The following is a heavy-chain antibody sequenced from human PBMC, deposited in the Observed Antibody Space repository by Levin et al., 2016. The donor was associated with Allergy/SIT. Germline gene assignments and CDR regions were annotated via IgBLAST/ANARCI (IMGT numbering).Heavy chain of an antibody. V-gene: IGHV3-21*01. Sequence: GESLKISCAASGFTFSSYSMNWVRQAPGKGLEWVSSISSSSSYIYYADSVKGRFTISRDNAKNSLYLQMNSLRAEDTAVYYCATSLNWGCFDYWGQGTLVTVSS. CDR1: GFTFSSYS. CDR3: ATSLNWGCFDY. CDR2: ISSSSSYI. J-gene: IGHJ4*02. D-gene: IGHD7-27*01.